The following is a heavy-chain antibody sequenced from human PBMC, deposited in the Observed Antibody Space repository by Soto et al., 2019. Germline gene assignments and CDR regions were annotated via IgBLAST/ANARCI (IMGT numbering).Heavy chain of an antibody. CDR1: AYTLTSYG. V-gene: IGHV1-18*04. CDR3: ARGGARYCSTTSCSAHAFDI. D-gene: IGHD2-2*01. Sequence: GASVKVACKPSAYTLTSYGISWVRHAPGQGLAWMGWISAYSGNTNYAQKLQGRVTMTTDTYTSTAYMELRSLRSDDTAVYYCARGGARYCSTTSCSAHAFDIWGQGTMVTVSS. J-gene: IGHJ3*02. CDR2: ISAYSGNT.